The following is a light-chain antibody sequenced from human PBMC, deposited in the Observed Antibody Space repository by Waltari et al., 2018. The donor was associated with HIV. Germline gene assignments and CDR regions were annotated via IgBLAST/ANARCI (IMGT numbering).Light chain of an antibody. CDR2: ATT. J-gene: IGLJ2*01. Sequence: QSVLTQPPSVSGAPGQSVTISCTGGSPTTGAGSDVHWYQQLPGPAPKLLFYATTNRPSGVPDRFSGSKSGTSASLAITGLQAEDESDYYCQSYDSSLSGVVFGGGTKLTVL. CDR1: SPTTGAGSD. CDR3: QSYDSSLSGVV. V-gene: IGLV1-40*01.